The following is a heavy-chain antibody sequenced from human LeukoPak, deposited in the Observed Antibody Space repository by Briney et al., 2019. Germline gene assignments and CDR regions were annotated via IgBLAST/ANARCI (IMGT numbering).Heavy chain of an antibody. CDR3: ARTPGAAAGIRYFDY. Sequence: PSETLSLTCTVSGYSISSGYYWGWIRQPPGKGLEWIGSIYHSGSTYYNPSLKSRVTISVDTSKNQFSLKLSSVTAADTAVYYCARTPGAAAGIRYFDYWGQGTLVTVSS. D-gene: IGHD6-13*01. V-gene: IGHV4-38-2*02. J-gene: IGHJ4*02. CDR2: IYHSGST. CDR1: GYSISSGYY.